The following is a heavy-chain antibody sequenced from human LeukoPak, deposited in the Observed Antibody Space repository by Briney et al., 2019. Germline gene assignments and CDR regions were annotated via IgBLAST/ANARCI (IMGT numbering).Heavy chain of an antibody. Sequence: PSETLSLTCAVYGGSFIDYYWSWLRQPPGKGLEWIGEIDHSGSTTYNPSLKSRVTISVDTSKNQFSLKLNSVTAADSAVYFCARGYCTGGVCPDGFDIWGQGTMVTVSS. CDR3: ARGYCTGGVCPDGFDI. CDR2: IDHSGST. CDR1: GGSFIDYY. V-gene: IGHV4-34*01. J-gene: IGHJ3*02. D-gene: IGHD2-8*02.